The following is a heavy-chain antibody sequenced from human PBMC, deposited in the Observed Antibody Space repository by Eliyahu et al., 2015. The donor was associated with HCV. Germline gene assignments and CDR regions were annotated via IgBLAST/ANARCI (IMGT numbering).Heavy chain of an antibody. D-gene: IGHD5-24*01. Sequence: QLQLQESGPGLVKASGTLSLTCVVSGGSIXXXDYXSWVRQPAGAGLEWIGQIHLXWGTSYYNPSLKSRVTISVDMSKTQLSLKLSSMTAADTAVYYCARHGGIYGQDVWGQGTTVTVSS. CDR2: IHLXWGTS. J-gene: IGHJ6*02. V-gene: IGHV4-4*02. CDR1: GGSIXXXDY. CDR3: ARHGGIYGQDV.